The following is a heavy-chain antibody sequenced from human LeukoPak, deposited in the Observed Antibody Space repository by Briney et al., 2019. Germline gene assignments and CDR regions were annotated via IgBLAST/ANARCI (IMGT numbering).Heavy chain of an antibody. J-gene: IGHJ6*02. D-gene: IGHD2-15*01. CDR1: GFIFSGHV. CDR2: ISYDGSNK. CDR3: AREVVGQPYYYYGMDV. V-gene: IGHV3-30-3*01. Sequence: GRSLRLSCAASGFIFSGHVMHWVRQVPGKGLEWVSLISYDGSNKDYADSVKGRFTISRDNAKNSLYLQMNSLRAEDTAVYYCAREVVGQPYYYYGMDVWGQGTTVTVSS.